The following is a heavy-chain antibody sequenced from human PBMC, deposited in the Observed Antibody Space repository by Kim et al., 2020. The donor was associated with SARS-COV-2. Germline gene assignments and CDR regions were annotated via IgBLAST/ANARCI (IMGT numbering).Heavy chain of an antibody. V-gene: IGHV3-23*01. CDR1: GFTFSSYA. Sequence: GGSLRLSCAASGFTFSSYAMSWVRQAPGKGLEWVSAISGSGGSTYYADSGKGRFTTSRDNSKNTPYLQMNSLRAEDTAVYYCAWQPGYSYGLFDYWGQGTLVTVSS. J-gene: IGHJ4*02. CDR3: AWQPGYSYGLFDY. CDR2: ISGSGGST. D-gene: IGHD5-18*01.